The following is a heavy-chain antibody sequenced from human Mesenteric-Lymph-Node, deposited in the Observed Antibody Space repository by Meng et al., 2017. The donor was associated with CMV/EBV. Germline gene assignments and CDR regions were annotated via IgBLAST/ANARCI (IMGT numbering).Heavy chain of an antibody. CDR2: INHSGST. CDR1: GGSFSAYF. V-gene: IGHV4-34*01. D-gene: IGHD3-3*01. Sequence: SETLSLTCAVDGGSFSAYFWSWIRQPPGKGLEWIGEINHSGSTNYNPSLKSRVTMSIGASNYQFSLTLSSVTAADTAVYYCARGRITIFGVAWRDYWGQGTLVTVS. J-gene: IGHJ4*02. CDR3: ARGRITIFGVAWRDY.